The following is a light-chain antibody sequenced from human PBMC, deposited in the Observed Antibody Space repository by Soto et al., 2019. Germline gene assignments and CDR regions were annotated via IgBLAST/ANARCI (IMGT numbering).Light chain of an antibody. CDR1: SSDVGGYNY. Sequence: QSALTQPASVSGSPGQSFTISCTGTSSDVGGYNYVSWYQQHPGKAPKLMIYDVSNRPSGVSNRFPGSKSGNTASLTISGLQAEDEADYYCSSYTSSSTVVFGGGTKLTVL. J-gene: IGLJ2*01. CDR3: SSYTSSSTVV. V-gene: IGLV2-14*01. CDR2: DVS.